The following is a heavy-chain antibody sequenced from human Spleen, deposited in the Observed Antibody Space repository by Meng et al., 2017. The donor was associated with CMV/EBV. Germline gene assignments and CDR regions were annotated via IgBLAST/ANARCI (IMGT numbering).Heavy chain of an antibody. J-gene: IGHJ4*02. Sequence: LSCAASGFTFSSYSMIWVRQAPGKGLEWVSSITSSSSYIYYADSVKGRFTISRDNAKNSLYLQMNSLRAEDTAVFYCARDRGIGFDYWGQGTLVTVSS. CDR2: ITSSSSYI. CDR3: ARDRGIGFDY. V-gene: IGHV3-21*01. CDR1: GFTFSSYS. D-gene: IGHD2-21*01.